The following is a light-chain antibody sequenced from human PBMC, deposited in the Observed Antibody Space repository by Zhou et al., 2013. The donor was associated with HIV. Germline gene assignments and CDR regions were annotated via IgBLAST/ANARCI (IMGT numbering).Light chain of an antibody. CDR1: QDITKY. CDR3: QQYGT. CDR2: DAS. J-gene: IGKJ1*01. V-gene: IGKV1-33*01. Sequence: DIQMTQSPSSLSASVGDRVTITCQASQDITKYLNWYQQKPGKAPKLLIYDASNLETGVPSRFSGSGYGTHFTVSISSLQPEDVATYYCQQYGTFGQGTTVEIK.